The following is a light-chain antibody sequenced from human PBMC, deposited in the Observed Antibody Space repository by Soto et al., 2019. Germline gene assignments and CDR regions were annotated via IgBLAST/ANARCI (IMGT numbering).Light chain of an antibody. CDR1: SSDVGRHNY. Sequence: QSALTQSPSESGSPGQSVTISCTGTSSDVGRHNYVSWYQHHPGKAPKLIIYEVSKRPSGVPDRFSGSKSGNTASLTVSGLQAEDDAVYYCSSTAGNNNLVFGGGTQLTVL. V-gene: IGLV2-8*01. J-gene: IGLJ3*02. CDR3: SSTAGNNNLV. CDR2: EVS.